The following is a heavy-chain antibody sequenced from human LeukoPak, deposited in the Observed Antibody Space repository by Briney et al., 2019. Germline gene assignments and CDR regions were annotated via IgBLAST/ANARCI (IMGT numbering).Heavy chain of an antibody. CDR3: AKYREALAGTRGFYFDY. D-gene: IGHD6-19*01. CDR1: GFTFCSYA. J-gene: IGHJ4*02. V-gene: IGHV3-23*01. CDR2: VSGSGGST. Sequence: GGSLRLSCAASGFTFCSYAMRWVRQAPGKGLEWVSAVSGSGGSTYYADSVKGRFTISRDNSKSTLYLQMNSLRAEDTAVYYCAKYREALAGTRGFYFDYWGQGTLVTVSS.